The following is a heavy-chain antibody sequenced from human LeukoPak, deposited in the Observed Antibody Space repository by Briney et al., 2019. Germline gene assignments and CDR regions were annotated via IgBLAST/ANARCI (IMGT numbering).Heavy chain of an antibody. Sequence: PGGSLRLSCAASGFTFSGYSMNWVRQAPGKGLEWVSSISSSSSYIYYADSVKGRFTISRDNAKNSLYLQMNSLRAEDTAVYYCARTLQQLLYYFDYWGQGTLVTVSS. D-gene: IGHD6-13*01. J-gene: IGHJ4*02. CDR2: ISSSSSYI. CDR3: ARTLQQLLYYFDY. CDR1: GFTFSGYS. V-gene: IGHV3-21*01.